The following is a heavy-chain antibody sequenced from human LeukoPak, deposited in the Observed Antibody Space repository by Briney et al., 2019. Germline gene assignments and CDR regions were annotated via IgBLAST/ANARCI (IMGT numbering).Heavy chain of an antibody. D-gene: IGHD3-22*01. Sequence: GGSLRLSCAASGFTFSGFWMHWVRQAPGKGLVWVSCISFDGSDATYADSVKGRFTISRDNAKNTLHLQMDSLKAEDTAVYYCARLDYYDSSGYPNYFDYWGQGTLVTVSS. V-gene: IGHV3-74*01. CDR2: ISFDGSDA. J-gene: IGHJ4*02. CDR1: GFTFSGFW. CDR3: ARLDYYDSSGYPNYFDY.